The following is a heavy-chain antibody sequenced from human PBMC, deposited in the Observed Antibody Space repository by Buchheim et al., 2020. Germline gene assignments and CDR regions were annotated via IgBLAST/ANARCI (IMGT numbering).Heavy chain of an antibody. J-gene: IGHJ4*02. V-gene: IGHV3-7*01. CDR1: GFTFSYDW. CDR2: IDEDGSGR. CDR3: VRGDLDF. Sequence: EVRLVESGGGLAQPGGSLRLSCAASGFTFSYDWMSWVRQAPGKGLEWVATIDEDGSGRYHVDSVKGRFTISRDNAQNSLSMQMSSLRVEDTAVYYCVRGDLDFWGQGTL. D-gene: IGHD2-21*02.